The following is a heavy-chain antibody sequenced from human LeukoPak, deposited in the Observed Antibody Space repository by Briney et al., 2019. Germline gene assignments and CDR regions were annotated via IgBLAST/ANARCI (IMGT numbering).Heavy chain of an antibody. V-gene: IGHV4-4*07. CDR2: IYTSGST. D-gene: IGHD2-2*01. CDR3: ARAAYCSSTSCYGDAFDI. CDR1: GSSISSYY. Sequence: PSETLSLTCTDSGSSISSYYWSWIRQPAGKGREWIGRIYTSGSTNYNPSLKSRVTMSVDTSKNQFSLKLSSVTAADTAVYYCARAAYCSSTSCYGDAFDIWGQGTMVTVSS. J-gene: IGHJ3*02.